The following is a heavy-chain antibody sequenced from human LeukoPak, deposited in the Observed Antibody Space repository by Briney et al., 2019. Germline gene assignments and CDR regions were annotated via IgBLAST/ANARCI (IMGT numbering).Heavy chain of an antibody. V-gene: IGHV1-8*03. CDR3: ARGSCSSTSCYDY. D-gene: IGHD2-2*01. J-gene: IGHJ4*02. CDR2: MNPNSGNT. Sequence: ASVKVSCKASGYTFTSYDINWARQATGQGLEWMGWMNPNSGNTGYAQKFQGRVTITRNTSISTAYMELSSLRSEDTAVYYYARGSCSSTSCYDYWGQGTLVTVSS. CDR1: GYTFTSYD.